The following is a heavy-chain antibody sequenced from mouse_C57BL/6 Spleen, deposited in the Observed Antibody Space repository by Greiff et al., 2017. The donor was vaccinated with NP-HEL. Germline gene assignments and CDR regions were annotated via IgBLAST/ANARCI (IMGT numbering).Heavy chain of an antibody. D-gene: IGHD4-1*01. Sequence: EVKVVESGGGLVQSGRSLRLSCATSGFTFSDFYMEWVRQAPGKGLEWIAASRNKANDYTTEYSASVKGRFIVSRDTSQSILYLQMNALRAEDTAIYYCARGLGRDYAMDYWGQGTSVTVSS. CDR2: SRNKANDYTT. V-gene: IGHV7-1*01. CDR1: GFTFSDFY. CDR3: ARGLGRDYAMDY. J-gene: IGHJ4*01.